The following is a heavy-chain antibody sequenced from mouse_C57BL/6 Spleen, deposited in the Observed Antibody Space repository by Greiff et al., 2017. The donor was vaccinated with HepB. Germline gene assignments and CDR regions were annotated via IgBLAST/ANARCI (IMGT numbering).Heavy chain of an antibody. V-gene: IGHV1-69*01. CDR3: ARRGRDYYGNSPLGFDG. Sequence: QVQLQQPGAELVMPGASVKLSCKASGYTFTSYWMHWVKQRPGQGLEWIGEIDPSDSYTNYNQKFKGKSTLSVDKSSSTAYMQLSSRTSEDSAVYYCARRGRDYYGNSPLGFDGWGTGTTVTVSS. CDR1: GYTFTSYW. J-gene: IGHJ1*03. CDR2: IDPSDSYT. D-gene: IGHD1-1*01.